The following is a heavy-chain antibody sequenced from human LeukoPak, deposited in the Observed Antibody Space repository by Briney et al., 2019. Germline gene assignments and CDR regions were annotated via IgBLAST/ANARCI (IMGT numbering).Heavy chain of an antibody. CDR2: IYYSGST. J-gene: IGHJ3*02. V-gene: IGHV4-59*01. CDR3: ARGVDDAFDI. Sequence: SETLSLTCTVSGGSISSYYWSWIRQPPGKGLEWIGYIYYSGSTNYNPSLKSRVTISVDTSKNQFSLKLSSVTAADTTVYYCARGVDDAFDIWGQGTIVTVSS. CDR1: GGSISSYY.